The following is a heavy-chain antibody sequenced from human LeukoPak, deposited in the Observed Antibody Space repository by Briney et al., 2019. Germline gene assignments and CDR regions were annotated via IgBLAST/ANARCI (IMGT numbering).Heavy chain of an antibody. CDR3: ARGRDYGDRTAAI. V-gene: IGHV5-51*01. D-gene: IGHD4-17*01. CDR2: IYPGDSDT. CDR1: GYSFTNYW. Sequence: GESLKISCKGSGYSFTNYWIAWVRQMPGEGLEWMGIIYPGDSDTRYSPSFQGQVTISADKSISTAYLQWSSLKASGTAMYYCARGRDYGDRTAAIWGQGTLVTVSS. J-gene: IGHJ4*02.